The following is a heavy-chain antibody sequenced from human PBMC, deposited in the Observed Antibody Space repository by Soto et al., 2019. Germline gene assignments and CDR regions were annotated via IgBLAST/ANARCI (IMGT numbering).Heavy chain of an antibody. CDR3: ARAQVTIFIDYYYGMDV. CDR2: MNPNSGNT. Sequence: GASVKVSCKASGYTFTSYDINWVRQATGQGFEWMGWMNPNSGNTGYAQKFQGRVTMTRNTSISTAYMELSSLRSEDTAVYYCARAQVTIFIDYYYGMDVWGQGTTVTVSS. V-gene: IGHV1-8*01. J-gene: IGHJ6*02. D-gene: IGHD3-3*01. CDR1: GYTFTSYD.